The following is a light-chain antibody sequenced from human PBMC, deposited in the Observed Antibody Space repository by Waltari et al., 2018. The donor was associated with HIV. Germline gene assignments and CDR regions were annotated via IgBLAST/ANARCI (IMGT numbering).Light chain of an antibody. CDR2: TDH. J-gene: IGLJ3*02. CDR1: SSNIGRNT. CDR3: AAWDDSLNGLWV. Sequence: QSVLTHPPSVSGTPGQRFTISCSRDSSNIGRNTVNWFQLLPGTAPKLLIYTDHQRPSGVPDRFSGSKSGTSASLAISGLQSEDEADYFCAAWDDSLNGLWVFGGGTKLTVL. V-gene: IGLV1-44*01.